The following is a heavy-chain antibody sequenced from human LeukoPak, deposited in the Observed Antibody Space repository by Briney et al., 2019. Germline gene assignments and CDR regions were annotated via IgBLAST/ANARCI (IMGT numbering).Heavy chain of an antibody. CDR3: AREPLYSSGYYYFDY. V-gene: IGHV3-74*01. CDR1: GFTFSSYW. J-gene: IGHJ4*02. D-gene: IGHD3-22*01. CDR2: INSDGSST. Sequence: PGGSLRLSCAASGFTFSSYWMHWVRQAPGKGLVWVSRINSDGSSTSYADSVKGRFTISRGNAKNTLYLQMNSLRAEDTAVYYCAREPLYSSGYYYFDYWGQGTLVTVSS.